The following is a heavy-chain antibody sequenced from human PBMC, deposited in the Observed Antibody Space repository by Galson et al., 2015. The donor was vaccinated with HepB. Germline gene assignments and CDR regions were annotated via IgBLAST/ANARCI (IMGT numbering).Heavy chain of an antibody. D-gene: IGHD3-3*01. CDR2: IDWDDDK. CDR3: ARLLLRRGYDSGDAFDY. V-gene: IGHV2-70*11. Sequence: PALVKPTQTLTLTCTFSGFSLSASTMCVSWIRQPPGKALEWLGRIDWDDDKYYNTSLKTRLTISKDTSKNEVVLRMTNMDPVDTATYFCARLLLRRGYDSGDAFDYWGQGTLVTVSS. CDR1: GFSLSASTMC. J-gene: IGHJ4*02.